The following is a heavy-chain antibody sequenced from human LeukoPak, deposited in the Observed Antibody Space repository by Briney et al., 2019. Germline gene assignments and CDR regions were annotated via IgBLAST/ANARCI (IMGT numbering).Heavy chain of an antibody. Sequence: SQTLSLTCTVSGGSISSGSCYWSWIRQPPGKGLEWIGYIYYSGSTNYNPSLKSRVTISVDTSKNQFSLKLSSVTAADTAVYYCASGTMVRGFPFNPWGQGTLVTVSS. CDR2: IYYSGST. CDR3: ASGTMVRGFPFNP. CDR1: GGSISSGSCY. J-gene: IGHJ5*02. D-gene: IGHD3-10*01. V-gene: IGHV4-61*01.